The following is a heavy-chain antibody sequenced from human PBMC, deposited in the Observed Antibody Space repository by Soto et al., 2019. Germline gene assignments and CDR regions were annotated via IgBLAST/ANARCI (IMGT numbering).Heavy chain of an antibody. CDR1: GFTFSSYA. J-gene: IGHJ2*01. V-gene: IGHV3-23*01. Sequence: EVQLLESGGGLVQPGGSLRLSCAASGFTFSSYAMSWVRQAPGKGLEWVSAISGSGGSTYYADSVKGRFTISRDNSKNTLYLQMNTLTAEDTAVSYCAKRTTGWYFDLWGRGTLVTVSS. CDR3: AKRTTGWYFDL. CDR2: ISGSGGST.